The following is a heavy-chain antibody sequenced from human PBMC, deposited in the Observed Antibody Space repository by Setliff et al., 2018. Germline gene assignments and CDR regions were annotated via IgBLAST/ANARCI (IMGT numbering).Heavy chain of an antibody. V-gene: IGHV3-72*01. CDR1: GFTFSAHY. J-gene: IGHJ4*02. Sequence: PGGSLRLSCAASGFTFSAHYMDWLRQAPGKGLEWVGRIRNKDNSYTTAYAASVKARFTISRDDSKNTAYLQVNSLKTEDTAVYYCAITMTTGVDFFDYWGQGTLVTVSS. D-gene: IGHD4-17*01. CDR3: AITMTTGVDFFDY. CDR2: IRNKDNSYTT.